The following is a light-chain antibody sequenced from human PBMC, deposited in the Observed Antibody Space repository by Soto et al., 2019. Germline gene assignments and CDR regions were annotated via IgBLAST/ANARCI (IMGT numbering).Light chain of an antibody. Sequence: DIQMTQTPSSLSASVGDRVTITCRASQTISNLLAWYQQKPGKAPKLLIYDASNLESGVPSRFRGSGSGSEFTLTISSLQPDDFGTYCCQQYNTYFAVTFGGGTKVQI. CDR2: DAS. V-gene: IGKV1-5*01. CDR1: QTISNL. J-gene: IGKJ4*01. CDR3: QQYNTYFAVT.